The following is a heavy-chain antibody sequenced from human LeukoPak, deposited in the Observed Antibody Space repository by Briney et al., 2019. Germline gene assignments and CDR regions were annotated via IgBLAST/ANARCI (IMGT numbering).Heavy chain of an antibody. J-gene: IGHJ4*02. V-gene: IGHV1-69*05. CDR2: MIPIFGAA. D-gene: IGHD1-26*01. CDR3: AKGGDSGSYLDY. CDR1: GATFTSYA. Sequence: SVTVSCTASGATFTSYAISWVRHAPGQGLEWMGGMIPIFGAANYAQKFQGRGTITTDESTSTAYMELSSLRSEDTAVYYCAKGGDSGSYLDYWGQGTLVTVSS.